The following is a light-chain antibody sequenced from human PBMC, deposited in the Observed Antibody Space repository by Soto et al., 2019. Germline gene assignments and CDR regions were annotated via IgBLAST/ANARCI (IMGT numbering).Light chain of an antibody. Sequence: EIVLTQSPGTLSLSPGERATLSCRASQSVSSSYLAWYQQKPGQAPRLLIYGASSRATGIPDRFSGSGSGTDCTLTISRLEPEDVAVYYCQQCGSSPETFGQGTKVDIK. J-gene: IGKJ1*01. V-gene: IGKV3-20*01. CDR3: QQCGSSPET. CDR1: QSVSSSY. CDR2: GAS.